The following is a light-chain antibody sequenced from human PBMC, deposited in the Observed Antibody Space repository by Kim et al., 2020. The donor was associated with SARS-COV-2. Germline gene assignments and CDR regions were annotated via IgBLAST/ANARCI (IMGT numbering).Light chain of an antibody. V-gene: IGKV4-1*01. CDR3: QQYYSTPPLT. J-gene: IGKJ4*01. CDR2: WAS. CDR1: QSALYRSNNRNY. Sequence: DIVMTQSPDSLAVSLGERATINCKSSQSALYRSNNRNYLAWYQQKPGQPPKLLIYWASTRESGVPDRFSGSGSGTDFTLTISSLQAEDVAVYYCQQYYSTPPLTFGGGTKVDIK.